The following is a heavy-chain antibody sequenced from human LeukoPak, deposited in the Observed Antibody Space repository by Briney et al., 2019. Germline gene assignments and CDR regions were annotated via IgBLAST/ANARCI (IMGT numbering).Heavy chain of an antibody. Sequence: SETLSLTCTVSGGSLSTYYWSWVRQPPGKGLEWIGHVCRSGKTNSNPSLKSRLTISVDTSKNQFSLRLSSVTAADTAVYYCAKGSPDIGAAGFDYWGQGTLVTVSS. CDR3: AKGSPDIGAAGFDY. CDR2: VCRSGKT. D-gene: IGHD6-13*01. CDR1: GGSLSTYY. J-gene: IGHJ4*02. V-gene: IGHV4-59*01.